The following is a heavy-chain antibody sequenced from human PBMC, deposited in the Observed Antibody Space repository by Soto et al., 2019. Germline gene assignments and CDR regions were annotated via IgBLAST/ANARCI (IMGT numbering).Heavy chain of an antibody. CDR3: ARDEPDYGDYGSAFDI. D-gene: IGHD4-17*01. J-gene: IGHJ3*02. CDR1: GGSISSGGYY. CDR2: IYYSGST. Sequence: QVQLQESGPGLVKPSQTLSLTCTVSGGSISSGGYYWSWIRQHPGKGLEWIGCIYYSGSTYYNPSLKSRVTISVDTSKNQFSLKLSSVTAADTAVYYCARDEPDYGDYGSAFDIWGQGTMVTVSS. V-gene: IGHV4-31*03.